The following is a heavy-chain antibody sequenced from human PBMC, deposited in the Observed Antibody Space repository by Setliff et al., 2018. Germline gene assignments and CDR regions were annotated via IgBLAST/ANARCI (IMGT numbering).Heavy chain of an antibody. CDR2: LKPGDSGI. CDR3: AASGTYFPFDY. D-gene: IGHD1-26*01. J-gene: IGHJ4*02. Sequence: GESLKISCKGSGYSFTRYWIGWVRQMPGKGLEWMGILKPGDSGIRYSPSFQGQVTLSADTSIATAYLHWTSLKASDTAMYYCAASGTYFPFDYWGQGTLVTVSS. CDR1: GYSFTRYW. V-gene: IGHV5-51*01.